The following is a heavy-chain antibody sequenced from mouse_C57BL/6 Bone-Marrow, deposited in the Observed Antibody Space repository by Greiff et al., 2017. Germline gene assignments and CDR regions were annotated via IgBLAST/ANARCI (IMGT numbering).Heavy chain of an antibody. CDR1: GYTFTSYW. CDR2: IYPGSGST. D-gene: IGHD2-5*01. Sequence: VQLQQPGAELVKPGASVKMSCKASGYTFTSYWITWVKQRPGQGLEWIGDIYPGSGSTNYNEKFKSKATLTVDTSSSTAYMQLSSLTSKDSAVYYCARPYCSNYWYFDVWGTGTTVTVSS. CDR3: ARPYCSNYWYFDV. V-gene: IGHV1-55*01. J-gene: IGHJ1*03.